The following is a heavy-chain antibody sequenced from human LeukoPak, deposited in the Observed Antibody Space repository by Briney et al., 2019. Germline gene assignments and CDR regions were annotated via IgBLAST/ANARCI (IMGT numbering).Heavy chain of an antibody. V-gene: IGHV3-7*01. D-gene: IGHD3-9*01. CDR1: GFTFSSYR. CDR3: ARVSLRYFDWLPHYYYYYYMDV. J-gene: IGHJ6*03. Sequence: GGSLRLSCAASGFTFSSYRMSWVRQAPGKGLEWVANIKQDGSEKYYVDSVKGRFTISGDNAKNSLYLQMNSLRAEDTAVYYCARVSLRYFDWLPHYYYYYYMDVWGKGTTVTVSS. CDR2: IKQDGSEK.